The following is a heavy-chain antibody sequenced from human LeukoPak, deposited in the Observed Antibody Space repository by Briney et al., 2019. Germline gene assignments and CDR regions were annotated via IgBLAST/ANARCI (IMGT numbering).Heavy chain of an antibody. CDR3: ARWGVTGGDAFDI. V-gene: IGHV4-34*01. J-gene: IGHJ3*02. CDR1: GGSSSGYY. Sequence: SETLSLTCAVYGGSSSGYYWSWIRQPPGKGLEWIGEINHSGSTNYNPSLKSRVTISVDTSKNQFSLKLSSVTAADTAVYYCARWGVTGGDAFDIWGQGTMVTVSS. D-gene: IGHD1-20*01. CDR2: INHSGST.